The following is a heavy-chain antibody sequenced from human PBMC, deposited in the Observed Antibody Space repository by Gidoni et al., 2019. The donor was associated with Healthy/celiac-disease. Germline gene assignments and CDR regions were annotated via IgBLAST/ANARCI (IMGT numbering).Heavy chain of an antibody. D-gene: IGHD1-26*01. V-gene: IGHV3-23*01. J-gene: IGHJ4*02. CDR3: AKAGRYSGSYISY. CDR1: AFPFSSYA. Sequence: EVQLLEFGGGLVQPGGSLRLSCAASAFPFSSYAMSWVRQPHGKGLEWVAAISGSGGSTYYADSVKGRFTISRENTKNTLYLQMNSLRAEDTAVYYCAKAGRYSGSYISYWGQGTLVTVSS. CDR2: ISGSGGST.